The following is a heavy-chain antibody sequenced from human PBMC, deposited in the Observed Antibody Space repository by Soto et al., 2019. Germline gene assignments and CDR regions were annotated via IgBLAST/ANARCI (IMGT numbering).Heavy chain of an antibody. CDR1: GFAFRIYA. V-gene: IGHV3-64D*06. Sequence: GGSLSLSCSASGFAFRIYAMHWVRQTPGKGLEYVSAISPQGGSTYYADSVKGRFTISRDDSKNTVYLQMSSLRPDDTAVYYCVNMMIARWAFDFWGQGTLVTVSS. CDR2: ISPQGGST. J-gene: IGHJ4*02. CDR3: VNMMIARWAFDF. D-gene: IGHD2-21*01.